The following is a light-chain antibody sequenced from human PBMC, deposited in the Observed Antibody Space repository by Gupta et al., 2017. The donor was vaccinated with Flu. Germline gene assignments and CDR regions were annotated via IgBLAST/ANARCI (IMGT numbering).Light chain of an antibody. CDR1: QGIRSY. J-gene: IGKJ3*01. CDR3: EQADKSPFT. V-gene: IGKV1-9*01. Sequence: PSFMSASVGDRVTISCRASQGIRSYLAWYQQKPGKAPKLLIYAASTVQGGVPSRFSGSGSGTEFTLTIDSLQPEDFATYYCEQADKSPFTFGHGTEVYVK. CDR2: AAS.